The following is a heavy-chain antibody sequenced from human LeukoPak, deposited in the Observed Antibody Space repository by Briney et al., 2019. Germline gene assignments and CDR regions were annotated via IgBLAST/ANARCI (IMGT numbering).Heavy chain of an antibody. V-gene: IGHV4-4*02. Sequence: PGGSLRLSCAASGFTFSNAWMSWVRQPPGKGLEWIGEIYHSGSTNYNPSLKSRVTISVDKSKNQFSLKLSSVTAADTAVYYCARIFAGYSYGSDYWGQGTLVTVSS. CDR3: ARIFAGYSYGSDY. J-gene: IGHJ4*02. CDR1: GFTFSNAW. CDR2: IYHSGST. D-gene: IGHD5-18*01.